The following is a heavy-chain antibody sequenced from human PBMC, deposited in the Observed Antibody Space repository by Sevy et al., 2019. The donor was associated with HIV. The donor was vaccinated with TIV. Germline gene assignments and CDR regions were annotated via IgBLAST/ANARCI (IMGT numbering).Heavy chain of an antibody. J-gene: IGHJ4*02. D-gene: IGHD1-26*01. CDR1: GGSITSLY. Sequence: SETLSLTCTVSGGSITSLYWNWIRQPPGKGLEWMANIYYNGHINYNPSLKSRVTLSVDTSKNQFSLRLSSVTAADTAMYYCAGENAWGRGYSWGQGTLVTVSS. CDR2: IYYNGHI. V-gene: IGHV4-59*08. CDR3: AGENAWGRGYS.